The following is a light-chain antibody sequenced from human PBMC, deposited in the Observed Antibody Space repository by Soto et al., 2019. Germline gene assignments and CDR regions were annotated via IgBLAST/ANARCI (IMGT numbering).Light chain of an antibody. V-gene: IGLV7-43*01. Sequence: QTVVTQEPSLTVSPGETVTLTCASSTRAVTNGYYPNWFQQKPGQAPRPLIYSINNKHSWTPARFSGSLLGDKAALTLSGVQPEDEAEYYCLLYYDGAQVFGGGTKLTVL. CDR1: TRAVTNGYY. CDR2: SIN. CDR3: LLYYDGAQV. J-gene: IGLJ3*02.